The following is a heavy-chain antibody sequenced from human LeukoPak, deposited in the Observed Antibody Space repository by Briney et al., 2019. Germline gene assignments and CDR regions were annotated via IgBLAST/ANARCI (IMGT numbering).Heavy chain of an antibody. Sequence: GGSLRLSCAASGFTFSTYAMNWVRQAPGEGLEWVSAISGSGSFTYYADSGKGRFTISRDNSKNTLFLQVNSLRAEDTAVYYCARGYCSAGSCYPRGAFDIWGQGTMVTVSS. CDR1: GFTFSTYA. CDR3: ARGYCSAGSCYPRGAFDI. D-gene: IGHD2-15*01. CDR2: ISGSGSFT. V-gene: IGHV3-23*01. J-gene: IGHJ3*02.